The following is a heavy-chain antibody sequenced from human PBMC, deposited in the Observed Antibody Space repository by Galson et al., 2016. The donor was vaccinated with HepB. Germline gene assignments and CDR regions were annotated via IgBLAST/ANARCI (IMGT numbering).Heavy chain of an antibody. CDR1: GYSFANYW. CDR3: ARSHNDYGGNGDC. V-gene: IGHV5-51*01. CDR2: IYPGDSDT. Sequence: QSGADVKKPGESLRISCKGSGYSFANYWIGWVRQVPGKGLEWMGIIYPGDSDTRYSPSFQGQVTMSADKSSSTAYLQWSSLKASDTAIYFCARSHNDYGGNGDCWGQGTLVTVSS. J-gene: IGHJ4*02. D-gene: IGHD4-23*01.